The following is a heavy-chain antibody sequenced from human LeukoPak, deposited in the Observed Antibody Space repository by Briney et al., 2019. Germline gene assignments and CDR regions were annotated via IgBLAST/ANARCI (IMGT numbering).Heavy chain of an antibody. CDR2: ITIYNGNT. CDR1: GYTFSTYA. D-gene: IGHD5-24*01. J-gene: IGHJ4*01. CDR3: ATAGDGYNRPLDY. V-gene: IGHV1-18*01. Sequence: ASVKVSCKASGYTFSTYAISWVRQAPGQGLEWMGCITIYNGNTIYAQKLHGRVTMTTDSSTSTAYRELRSLISADTAVYYCATAGDGYNRPLDYWGQGTLVTVSS.